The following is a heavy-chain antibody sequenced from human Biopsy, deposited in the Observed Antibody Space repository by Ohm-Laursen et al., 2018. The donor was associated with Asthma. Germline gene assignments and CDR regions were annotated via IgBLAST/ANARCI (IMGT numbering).Heavy chain of an antibody. CDR1: GYTFIGCH. Sequence: VSSVKVSCKASGYTFIGCHIHWMRQAPGQGLEWMGRINPNSGGTNYAQKFQGRVTMTRDTSISTAYMEVSRLRSDDTAVYYCARDQKSAGDRWFDPWGQGTLVTVSS. CDR2: INPNSGGT. D-gene: IGHD6-13*01. V-gene: IGHV1-2*06. CDR3: ARDQKSAGDRWFDP. J-gene: IGHJ5*02.